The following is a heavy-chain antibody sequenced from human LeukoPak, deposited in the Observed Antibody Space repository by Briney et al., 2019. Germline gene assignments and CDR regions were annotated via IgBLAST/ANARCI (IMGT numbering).Heavy chain of an antibody. CDR2: IRYDGSNK. J-gene: IGHJ4*02. CDR1: GFTVSSYG. V-gene: IGHV3-30*02. CDR3: AKDLSVLLWFGELSPFDY. Sequence: GGSLRLSCAASGFTVSSYGMHWVRQAPGKGLEWVAFIRYDGSNKYYADSVKGRFTISRDNSKNTLYLQMNSLRAEDTAVYYCAKDLSVLLWFGELSPFDYWGQGTLVTVPS. D-gene: IGHD3-10*01.